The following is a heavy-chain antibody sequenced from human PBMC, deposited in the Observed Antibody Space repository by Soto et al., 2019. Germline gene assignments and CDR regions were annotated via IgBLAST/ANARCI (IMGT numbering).Heavy chain of an antibody. J-gene: IGHJ5*02. Sequence: PGGSLRLSCAASGFTFSSYEMNWVRQAPGKGLEWVSYISSSGSTIYYADSVKGRFTISRDNAKNSLYLQMNSLRAEDTAVYYCARVIIGGQEGTWFDPWGQGTLVTVYS. CDR3: ARVIIGGQEGTWFDP. D-gene: IGHD3-10*01. V-gene: IGHV3-48*03. CDR2: ISSSGSTI. CDR1: GFTFSSYE.